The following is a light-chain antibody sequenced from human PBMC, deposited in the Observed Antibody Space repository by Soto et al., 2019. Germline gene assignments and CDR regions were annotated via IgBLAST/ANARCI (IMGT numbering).Light chain of an antibody. Sequence: EIVMTQSPATLSVSPGERATLSCRASQTVSSNLAWYQQKPGQAPRLLIHGASTRATGVPARFSGSGSGRVVALLITSLLSEDVAVYLWRQYHSWPSEYTFCHGTKLQIK. J-gene: IGKJ2*01. V-gene: IGKV3-15*01. CDR2: GAS. CDR3: RQYHSWPSEYT. CDR1: QTVSSN.